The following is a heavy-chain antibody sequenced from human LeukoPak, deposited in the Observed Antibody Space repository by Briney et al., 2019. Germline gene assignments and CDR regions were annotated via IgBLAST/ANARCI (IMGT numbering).Heavy chain of an antibody. CDR3: ARARSIAVARGDFDY. D-gene: IGHD6-19*01. J-gene: IGHJ4*02. CDR1: GGSISSSSYY. V-gene: IGHV4-39*07. CDR2: IYYSGST. Sequence: SETLSLTCTVSGGSISSSSYYWGWIRQPPGKGLEWIGSIYYSGSTYYNPSLKSRVTISVDTSKNQFSLKLSSVTAADTAVYYCARARSIAVARGDFDYWGQGTLVTVSS.